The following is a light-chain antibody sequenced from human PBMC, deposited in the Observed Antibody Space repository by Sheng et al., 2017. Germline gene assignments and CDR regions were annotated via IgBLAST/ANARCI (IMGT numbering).Light chain of an antibody. J-gene: IGLJ1*01. V-gene: IGLV2-8*01. CDR3: SSYAGSNFNV. CDR1: SSDVGAYNS. Sequence: QSALTQPPSASGSPGQSVTISCTGSSSDVGAYNSVSLYQQQPGRAPKMMIYEVSKRPSGVPDRFSGSKSGNTASLTVSGLQAEDEADYYCSSYAGSNFNVFGTGTKVTVL. CDR2: EVS.